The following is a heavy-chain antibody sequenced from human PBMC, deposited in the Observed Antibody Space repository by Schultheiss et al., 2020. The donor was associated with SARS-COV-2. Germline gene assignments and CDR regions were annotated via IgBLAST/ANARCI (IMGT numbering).Heavy chain of an antibody. CDR1: GDSISNRDYY. V-gene: IGHV4-61*08. CDR2: INHSGST. J-gene: IGHJ4*02. D-gene: IGHD6-19*01. Sequence: SETLSLTCTVSGDSISNRDYYWSWIRQHPGKGLEWIGEINHSGSTNYNPSLKSRVTISVDTSKNQFSLKLSSVTAADTAVYYCARGLLYSSGWFGDYWGQGTLVTVSS. CDR3: ARGLLYSSGWFGDY.